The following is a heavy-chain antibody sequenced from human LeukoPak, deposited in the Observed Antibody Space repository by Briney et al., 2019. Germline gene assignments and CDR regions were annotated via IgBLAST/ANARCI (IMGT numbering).Heavy chain of an antibody. Sequence: GKSLRLSCAASGFTFSSYAMHWVGQAPGKGLEWVAVISYDGSNKYYADSVKGRFTISRDKSKNTLYLQMNSLRAEDTAVYYCAKGASNYYDSSGYYYPFDYWGQGTLVTVSS. V-gene: IGHV3-30*18. CDR3: AKGASNYYDSSGYYYPFDY. D-gene: IGHD3-22*01. CDR1: GFTFSSYA. J-gene: IGHJ4*02. CDR2: ISYDGSNK.